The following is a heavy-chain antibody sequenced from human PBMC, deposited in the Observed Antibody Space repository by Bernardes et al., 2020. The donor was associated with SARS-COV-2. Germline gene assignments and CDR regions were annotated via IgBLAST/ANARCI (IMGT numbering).Heavy chain of an antibody. V-gene: IGHV4-39*01. CDR1: GGSISSSSYY. CDR3: ARRWAVAGRGYFDY. D-gene: IGHD6-19*01. CDR2: IYYSGST. J-gene: IGHJ4*02. Sequence: SETLSLTCTVSGGSISSSSYYWGWIRQPPGKGLEWIGSIYYSGSTYYNPSLKSRVTISVDTSKNQFSLKLSSVTAADTAVYYCARRWAVAGRGYFDYWGQGTLVTVSS.